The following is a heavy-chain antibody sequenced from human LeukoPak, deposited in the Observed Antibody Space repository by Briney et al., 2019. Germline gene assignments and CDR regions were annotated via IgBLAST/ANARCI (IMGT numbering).Heavy chain of an antibody. Sequence: GGTLRLSCAASGFTFRKYVMTWVRQAPGKGLEWVTGISNSDGSTYNADSVKGRFIISRDDSKNTLYLQMTSLRAEDTAVYYCARDYYESGSYGGISFDYWGQGTLATVSS. V-gene: IGHV3-23*01. CDR2: ISNSDGST. CDR1: GFTFRKYV. D-gene: IGHD3-10*01. J-gene: IGHJ4*02. CDR3: ARDYYESGSYGGISFDY.